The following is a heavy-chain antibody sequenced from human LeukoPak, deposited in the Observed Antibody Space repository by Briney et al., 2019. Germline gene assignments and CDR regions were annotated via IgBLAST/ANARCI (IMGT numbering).Heavy chain of an antibody. Sequence: SESLSLTCTVSGGSISSSTYYWGWIRQPPGKGLGWIGSIHYSGSTYYNSSLKSRVTMSVDTSKNQFSLKLSSVTAADTAVYYCVRDLAAAGYFDYWGQGTLVTVSS. V-gene: IGHV4-39*07. J-gene: IGHJ4*02. CDR3: VRDLAAAGYFDY. D-gene: IGHD6-13*01. CDR1: GGSISSSTYY. CDR2: IHYSGST.